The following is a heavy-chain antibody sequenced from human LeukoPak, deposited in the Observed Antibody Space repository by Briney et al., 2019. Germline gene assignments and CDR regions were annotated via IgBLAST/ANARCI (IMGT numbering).Heavy chain of an antibody. J-gene: IGHJ6*03. CDR3: ARVLKKYCSGDDCYRPRGYYYYMEV. Sequence: ASVKVSCKASGYTFSNYDINWVRQATGQGLEWMGWMNPNTGNTGYAQKFQGRVTITKNTAISTAYRELDSLISEDTAVYYCARVLKKYCSGDDCYRPRGYYYYMEVWGKGTTVTVSS. D-gene: IGHD2-15*01. CDR2: MNPNTGNT. CDR1: GYTFSNYD. V-gene: IGHV1-8*03.